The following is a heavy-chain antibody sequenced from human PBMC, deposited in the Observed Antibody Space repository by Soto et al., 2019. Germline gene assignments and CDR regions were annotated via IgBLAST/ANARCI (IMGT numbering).Heavy chain of an antibody. V-gene: IGHV3-23*01. CDR3: ARAKSPGPWGWFDP. CDR1: GFNFSNYY. D-gene: IGHD7-27*01. J-gene: IGHJ5*02. Sequence: TGGSLRLSGAACGFNFSNYYMNWVRQAPAKGLEWVSAISGSGGRTYYADSVKGRFTISRDNSKDTLYLQMNSLRDEDTAVYYCARAKSPGPWGWFDPCGQRTLVTFCS. CDR2: ISGSGGRT.